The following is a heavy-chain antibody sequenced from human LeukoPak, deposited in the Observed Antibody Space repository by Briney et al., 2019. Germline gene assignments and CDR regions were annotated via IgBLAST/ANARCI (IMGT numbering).Heavy chain of an antibody. J-gene: IGHJ4*02. CDR2: INPNSGAT. CDR1: GGTFTNYY. V-gene: IGHV1-2*02. D-gene: IGHD3-22*01. CDR3: ATDKYYYDSSGYYY. Sequence: GASVKVSCKASGGTFTNYYMHWVRQAPGQGLEWMGWINPNSGATNYAQKFQGRVTMTEDTSTDTAYMELSSLRSEDTAVYYCATDKYYYDSSGYYYWGQGTLVTVSS.